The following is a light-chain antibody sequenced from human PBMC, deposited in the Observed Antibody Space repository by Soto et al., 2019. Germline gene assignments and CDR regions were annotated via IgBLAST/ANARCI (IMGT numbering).Light chain of an antibody. J-gene: IGKJ1*01. V-gene: IGKV3-20*01. Sequence: EIVLTQSPGTLSLSPGERATLSCRASQSVSSSYLAWYQQKPGQAPRLLIYGASSRATGIPDRFSGSGSGTDFTLTISRLEPEDFAVYYCQQYGSSRRTFGQGTNVEIK. CDR3: QQYGSSRRT. CDR2: GAS. CDR1: QSVSSSY.